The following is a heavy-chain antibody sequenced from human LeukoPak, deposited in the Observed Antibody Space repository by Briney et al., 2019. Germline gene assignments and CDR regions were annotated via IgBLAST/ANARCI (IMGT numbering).Heavy chain of an antibody. V-gene: IGHV4-39*07. J-gene: IGHJ4*02. CDR1: GGSISSSSYY. CDR2: IYYSGST. Sequence: SETLSLTCTVCGGSISSSSYYWGWIRQPPGKGLEWIGSIYYSGSTYYNPSLKSRVTISVDTSKNQFSLKLSSVTAADTAVYYCASENRYYFDYWGQGTLVTVSS. CDR3: ASENRYYFDY. D-gene: IGHD1-14*01.